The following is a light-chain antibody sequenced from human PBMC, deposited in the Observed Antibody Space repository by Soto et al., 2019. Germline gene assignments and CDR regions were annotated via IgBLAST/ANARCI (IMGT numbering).Light chain of an antibody. J-gene: IGKJ2*01. CDR1: QTIDSRY. Sequence: EIVLTQSPGTLSLSPGDRATLSCRASQTIDSRYLAWYQQKPGQAPRLLISAASSRATGVPDRFSGSGSGTDLTLTISRLEPEDFAVYDCQQYGTSPPLYTFAQGTRLEI. V-gene: IGKV3-20*01. CDR2: AAS. CDR3: QQYGTSPPLYT.